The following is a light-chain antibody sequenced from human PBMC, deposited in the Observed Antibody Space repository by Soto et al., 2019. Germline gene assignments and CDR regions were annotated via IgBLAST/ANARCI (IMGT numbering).Light chain of an antibody. CDR2: AAS. J-gene: IGKJ1*01. Sequence: IQMAQSPCSLSASVGDRVTITCRASQSISTYLNWYQQKPGKAPNLLMYAASSLQSGVPTRFSGSGSGTDFTLTISSLQPEDFATYYCQQSYSTPRTFGQGTKVDIK. CDR3: QQSYSTPRT. CDR1: QSISTY. V-gene: IGKV1-39*01.